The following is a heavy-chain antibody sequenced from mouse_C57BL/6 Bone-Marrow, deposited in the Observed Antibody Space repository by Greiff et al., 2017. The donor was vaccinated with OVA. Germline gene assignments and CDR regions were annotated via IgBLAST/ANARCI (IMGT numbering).Heavy chain of an antibody. CDR1: GYTFTSYW. D-gene: IGHD4-1*01. Sequence: VQLQQPGAELVKPGASVKMSCKASGYTFTSYWITWVKQRPGQGLEWIGDIYPGSGSTNYNEKFKSKATLTVDTSSSTAYMQLSSLTSEDSAVYYGARGGGLGPSWFAYWGQGTLVTVSA. V-gene: IGHV1-55*01. CDR2: IYPGSGST. CDR3: ARGGGLGPSWFAY. J-gene: IGHJ3*01.